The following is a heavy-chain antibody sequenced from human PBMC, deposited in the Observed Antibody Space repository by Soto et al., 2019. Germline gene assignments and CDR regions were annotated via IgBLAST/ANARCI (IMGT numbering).Heavy chain of an antibody. J-gene: IGHJ6*02. Sequence: ASVKVSCKASGYTFSSYLIHWVRQAPGQRLEWMGWIIAHNGDTNYAQRFQGRVTVTRDTSTSTAYMELSSLRSDDTAVYYCARDGVGAAAGRDYYYYGMGVWGQGTTVTVSS. CDR2: IIAHNGDT. CDR3: ARDGVGAAAGRDYYYYGMGV. V-gene: IGHV1-3*01. D-gene: IGHD6-13*01. CDR1: GYTFSSYL.